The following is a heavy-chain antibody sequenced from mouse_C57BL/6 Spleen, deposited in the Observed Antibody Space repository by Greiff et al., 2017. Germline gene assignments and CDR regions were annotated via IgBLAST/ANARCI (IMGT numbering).Heavy chain of an antibody. CDR1: GYTFTSYW. CDR3: ARSGGTYFYAMDY. D-gene: IGHD5-1*01. J-gene: IGHJ4*01. Sequence: VQLQQPGAELVRPGSSVKLSCKASGYTFTSYWMHWVKQRPIQGLEWIGNIDPSDSETHYNQKFKDKATLTVDKSSSTAYMQLSSLTSEDSAVYYCARSGGTYFYAMDYWGQGTSVTVSS. CDR2: IDPSDSET. V-gene: IGHV1-52*01.